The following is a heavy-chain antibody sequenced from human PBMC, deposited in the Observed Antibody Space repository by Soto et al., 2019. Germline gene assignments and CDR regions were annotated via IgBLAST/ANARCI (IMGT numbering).Heavy chain of an antibody. Sequence: QVQLVESGGGVVQPGRSLRVSCVASGFTFSNYVMHWVRQATGKGLEWVAAISTDGNSEYYAESVKGRFTISRENSKNTVYLQMNSLRVEDTAVYYCSREDYLSGRAGSFDQWGQGPLVTVSS. CDR3: SREDYLSGRAGSFDQ. J-gene: IGHJ1*01. D-gene: IGHD2-21*01. CDR1: GFTFSNYV. V-gene: IGHV3-30-3*01. CDR2: ISTDGNSE.